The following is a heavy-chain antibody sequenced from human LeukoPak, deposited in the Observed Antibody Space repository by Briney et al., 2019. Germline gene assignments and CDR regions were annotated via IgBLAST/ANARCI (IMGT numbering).Heavy chain of an antibody. D-gene: IGHD2-2*01. CDR2: INTDGSST. Sequence: GGSLRLSCAASGFTFSNYWMHWVRQAPGKGLVWVSRINTDGSSTGYADSVEGRFTISRDNAKNTLYLQMSSLRAEDTAVYFCARDLRYCTSTSCYDPYFDYWGQGTLVTVSS. J-gene: IGHJ4*02. V-gene: IGHV3-74*01. CDR3: ARDLRYCTSTSCYDPYFDY. CDR1: GFTFSNYW.